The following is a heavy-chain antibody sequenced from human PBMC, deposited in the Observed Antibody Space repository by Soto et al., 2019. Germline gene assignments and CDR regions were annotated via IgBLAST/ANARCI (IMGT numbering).Heavy chain of an antibody. CDR3: AREGAARGSYYYGMDV. CDR1: GGSISSYY. J-gene: IGHJ6*02. D-gene: IGHD6-25*01. CDR2: IYYSGST. V-gene: IGHV4-59*01. Sequence: QVQLQESGPGLVKPSETLSLTCTVSGGSISSYYWSWIRQPPGKGLEWIGYIYYSGSTNYNPSLKRRVTISVDTSKTQFSLKLSSVTAADTAVYYCAREGAARGSYYYGMDVWGQGTTVTVSS.